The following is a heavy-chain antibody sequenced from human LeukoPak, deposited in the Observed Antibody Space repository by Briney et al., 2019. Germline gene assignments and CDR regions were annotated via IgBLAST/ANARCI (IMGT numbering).Heavy chain of an antibody. CDR1: GYTFTSYG. CDR3: AREAVRCCSGGSCFTCGWFDP. D-gene: IGHD2-15*01. Sequence: ASVTVSFTASGYTFTSYGISWVRQAPGQGLEWMGWISAYNGNTNYAQKLQGRVTMTTDTSTSTAYMELRSLRSDDTAVYYCAREAVRCCSGGSCFTCGWFDPWGQGTLVTVSS. CDR2: ISAYNGNT. J-gene: IGHJ5*02. V-gene: IGHV1-18*01.